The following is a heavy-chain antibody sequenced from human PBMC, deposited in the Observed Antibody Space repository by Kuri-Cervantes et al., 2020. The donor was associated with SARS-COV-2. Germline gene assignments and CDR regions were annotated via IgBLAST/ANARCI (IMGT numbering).Heavy chain of an antibody. CDR3: ARVSWMQLWHRYFDN. Sequence: SETLSLTCTVSGGSISSGDYYWTWIRQPPGKGLEWIGYIYYSGSTYYNPSLKSRVSISVDKSKSQFSLKLSSVTAADTAAYYCARVSWMQLWHRYFDNWGQGTLVTVSS. CDR1: GGSISSGDYY. J-gene: IGHJ4*02. CDR2: IYYSGST. V-gene: IGHV4-30-4*08. D-gene: IGHD5-18*01.